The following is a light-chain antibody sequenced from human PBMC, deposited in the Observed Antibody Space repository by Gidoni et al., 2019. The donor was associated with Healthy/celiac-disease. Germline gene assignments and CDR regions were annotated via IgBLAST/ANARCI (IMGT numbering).Light chain of an antibody. V-gene: IGLV6-57*02. Sequence: FTLTQLHSVSKSPGKTVTISCTGSSGSIASNYVQWYQQRPGSAPTTVIYEDNQRPSGVPDRFSGSIDSSSNSAALTISGLKTEDEADYYCQSYDSSNRDVVFGGGTKLTVL. CDR2: EDN. CDR1: SGSIASNY. CDR3: QSYDSSNRDVV. J-gene: IGLJ2*01.